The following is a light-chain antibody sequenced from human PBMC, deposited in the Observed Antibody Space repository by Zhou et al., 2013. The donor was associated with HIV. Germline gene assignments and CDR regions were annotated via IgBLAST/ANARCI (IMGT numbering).Light chain of an antibody. V-gene: IGKV1-5*03. CDR3: QQYWRSSLT. J-gene: IGKJ4*01. CDR2: KTS. CDR1: QSIYSW. Sequence: IHMTQSPSSLSASIGDTVTITCRASQSIYSWLAWYQHRSGKAPDLLIYKTSILEVGVPSRFSGSGSGTEFTLTISSLQPDDFATYSCQQYWRSSLTFAGGTKVEIK.